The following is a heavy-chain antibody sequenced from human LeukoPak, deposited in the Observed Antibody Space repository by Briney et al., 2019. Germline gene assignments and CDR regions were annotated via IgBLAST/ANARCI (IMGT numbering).Heavy chain of an antibody. D-gene: IGHD3-16*01. Sequence: PSETLSLTCTVSGGSISSYYWSWIRQPPGKGLEWIGYIYYSGSTNYNPSLKSRVSISVDTSKNQFSLKLSSVTAADTAVYYCAREVRGGIQVWGQGTLVTVSS. CDR3: AREVRGGIQV. CDR2: IYYSGST. V-gene: IGHV4-59*01. J-gene: IGHJ4*02. CDR1: GGSISSYY.